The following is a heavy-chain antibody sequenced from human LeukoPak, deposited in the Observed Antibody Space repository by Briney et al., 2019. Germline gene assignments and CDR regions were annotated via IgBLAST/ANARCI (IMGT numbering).Heavy chain of an antibody. Sequence: SETLSLTCTVSGGSISSHYWSWIRQPPGKGLEWIGYIYYSGSTNYNPSLKSRVTISVDTSKNQFSLKLSSVTAADTAVYYCARLAVARSYYFDYWGQGTLVTVSS. CDR2: IYYSGST. J-gene: IGHJ4*02. V-gene: IGHV4-59*08. CDR3: ARLAVARSYYFDY. CDR1: GGSISSHY. D-gene: IGHD6-19*01.